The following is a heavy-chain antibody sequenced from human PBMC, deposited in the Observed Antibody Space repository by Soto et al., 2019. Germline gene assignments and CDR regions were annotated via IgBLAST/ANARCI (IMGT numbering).Heavy chain of an antibody. CDR3: VTAVIGGDIISDFDP. Sequence: GASVKVSCKTYGGTFSTYATSWVRQAPGQGLEWMGGIIPMFGAPNYAQRFLGRVTITADESTSTVFMELSSLRSEDTAVYYCVTAVIGGDIISDFDPWGQGTLVTVSS. J-gene: IGHJ5*02. CDR2: IIPMFGAP. CDR1: GGTFSTYA. D-gene: IGHD2-21*02. V-gene: IGHV1-69*13.